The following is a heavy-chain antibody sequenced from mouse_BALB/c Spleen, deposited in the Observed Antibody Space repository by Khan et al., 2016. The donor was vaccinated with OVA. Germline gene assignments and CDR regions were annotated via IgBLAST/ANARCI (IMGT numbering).Heavy chain of an antibody. CDR2: INTYTGEP. CDR1: GYTFTNYG. V-gene: IGHV9-1*02. Sequence: QIQLVQSGPELKKPGETVKISCKASGYTFTNYGMNWVKQAPGKGLKWMGWINTYTGEPTYTDDFKGRFAFSLETSASTAYLQINNLKNEDMATXCGERGYGYRCFDDWGAGTTVTVSA. J-gene: IGHJ1*01. D-gene: IGHD1-1*01. CDR3: ERGYGYRCFDD.